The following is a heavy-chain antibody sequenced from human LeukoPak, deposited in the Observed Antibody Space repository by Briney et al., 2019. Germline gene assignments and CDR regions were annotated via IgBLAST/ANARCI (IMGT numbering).Heavy chain of an antibody. V-gene: IGHV3-7*03. Sequence: PGGSLRLSCAASGYTFSSYWMSWVRQAPGEGLEWVAKINQDGTEKAYVDSVRGRFTISRDNAKNSLFLQMNSLRAEDTAVYYCARVPRGYYYYYGMDVWGQGTTVTVSS. CDR2: INQDGTEK. J-gene: IGHJ6*02. CDR3: ARVPRGYYYYYGMDV. CDR1: GYTFSSYW.